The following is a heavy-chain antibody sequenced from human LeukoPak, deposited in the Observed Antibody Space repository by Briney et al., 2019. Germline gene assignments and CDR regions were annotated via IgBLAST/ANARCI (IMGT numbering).Heavy chain of an antibody. V-gene: IGHV3-33*01. Sequence: GGSLRLSCAASGSTFSSYGMHWVRQAPGKGLEWVAVIWYDGTNKYYADSVKGRFTISRDNSKNTLYLQMNSLRAEDTAVYYCARSHTLRGYSYGPSDYWGQGTLVTVSS. CDR3: ARSHTLRGYSYGPSDY. CDR1: GSTFSSYG. D-gene: IGHD5-18*01. J-gene: IGHJ4*02. CDR2: IWYDGTNK.